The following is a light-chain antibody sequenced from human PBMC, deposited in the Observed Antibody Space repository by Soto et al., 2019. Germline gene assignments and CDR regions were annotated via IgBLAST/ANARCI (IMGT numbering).Light chain of an antibody. CDR1: QSVSSTY. J-gene: IGKJ2*01. V-gene: IGKV3-20*01. CDR2: GAS. Sequence: EIVLTQSPGTLSLSPGDRATLSCRASQSVSSTYLAWYQQKPGQAPRLIIYGASSRATDIPDRFSGSGSGTDFTLTISRLEAEDFAVYYCQQYGGSPPYTVGQGTKLEIK. CDR3: QQYGGSPPYT.